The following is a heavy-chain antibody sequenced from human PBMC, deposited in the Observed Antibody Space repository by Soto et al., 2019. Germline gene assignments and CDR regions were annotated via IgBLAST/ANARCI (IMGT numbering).Heavy chain of an antibody. Sequence: GGSLRLSCAASGFTFSSYEMNWVRQAPGKGLEWVSYISSSGSTIYYADSVKGRFTISRDNAGNSLYLQMNSLRAEDTAVYYCAREMKQLVQEGFLQHWGQGTLVTVSS. D-gene: IGHD6-13*01. CDR2: ISSSGSTI. CDR1: GFTFSSYE. CDR3: AREMKQLVQEGFLQH. J-gene: IGHJ1*01. V-gene: IGHV3-48*03.